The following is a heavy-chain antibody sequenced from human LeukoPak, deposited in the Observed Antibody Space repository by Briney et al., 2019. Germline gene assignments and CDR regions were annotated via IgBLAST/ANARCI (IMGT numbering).Heavy chain of an antibody. CDR3: ARAGRDSSGYYLRFFDY. CDR2: IYYSGST. Sequence: SETLSLTCTVSGGSISSYYWSWIRLPPGKGLEWSGYIYYSGSTNYNPSLKSRVTISVDTSKNQFSLKLSSVTAADTAVYYCARAGRDSSGYYLRFFDYWGQGTLVTVSS. J-gene: IGHJ4*02. CDR1: GGSISSYY. V-gene: IGHV4-59*01. D-gene: IGHD3-22*01.